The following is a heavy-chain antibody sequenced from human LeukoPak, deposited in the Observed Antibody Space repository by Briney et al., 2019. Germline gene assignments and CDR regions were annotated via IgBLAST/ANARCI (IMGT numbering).Heavy chain of an antibody. D-gene: IGHD3-3*01. Sequence: PSETLSLTCTVSSGSISSGSYYWSWIRQPAGKGLEWIGRIYTSGSTNYNPSLKSRVTISVDTSKNQFSLKLSSVTAADTAVYYCARDGGTYYDFWSGYHYYYYMDVWGKGTTVTVSS. V-gene: IGHV4-61*02. CDR1: SGSISSGSYY. CDR2: IYTSGST. CDR3: ARDGGTYYDFWSGYHYYYYMDV. J-gene: IGHJ6*03.